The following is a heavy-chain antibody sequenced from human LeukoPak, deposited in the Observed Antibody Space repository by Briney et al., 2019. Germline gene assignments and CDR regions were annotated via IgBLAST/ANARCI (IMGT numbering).Heavy chain of an antibody. D-gene: IGHD3-3*01. J-gene: IGHJ5*02. Sequence: SGTLSLTCAVSGGSISSSNWWSWVRQPPGKGLEWIGEIYHSGSTNYNPSLKSRVTISVDKSKNQFSLKLSSVTAADTAVYYCARVRSRAGRFLEWYWFDPWGQGTLVTVSS. V-gene: IGHV4-4*02. CDR1: GGSISSSNW. CDR3: ARVRSRAGRFLEWYWFDP. CDR2: IYHSGST.